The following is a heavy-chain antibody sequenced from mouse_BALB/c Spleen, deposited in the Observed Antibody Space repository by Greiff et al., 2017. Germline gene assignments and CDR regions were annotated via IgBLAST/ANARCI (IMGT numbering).Heavy chain of an antibody. CDR2: IRLKSNNYAT. J-gene: IGHJ1*01. CDR1: GFTFSNYW. CDR3: TRWGDWYFDV. Sequence: EVKLQESGGGLVQPGGSMKLSCDASGFTFSNYWMNWVRQSPEKGLEWVAEIRLKSNNYATHYAVSGKGRFTISRDDSKSSVYLQLNNLRAEDTGIYNCTRWGDWYFDVWGAGTTVTVSS. V-gene: IGHV6-6*02.